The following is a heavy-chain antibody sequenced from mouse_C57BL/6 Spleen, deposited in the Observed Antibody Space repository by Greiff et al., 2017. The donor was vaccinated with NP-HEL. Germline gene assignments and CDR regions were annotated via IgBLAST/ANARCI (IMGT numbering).Heavy chain of an antibody. D-gene: IGHD2-4*01. CDR3: ARGGDDYDLYHYAMDY. CDR1: GYTFTDHT. V-gene: IGHV1-78*01. Sequence: VQLQQSDAELVKPGASVKISCKVSGYTFTDHTIHWMKQRPEQGLEWIGYIYPRDGSTKYNEKFKGKATLTADKSSSTAYMQLNSLTSEDSAVYFCARGGDDYDLYHYAMDYWGQGTSVTVSS. CDR2: IYPRDGST. J-gene: IGHJ4*01.